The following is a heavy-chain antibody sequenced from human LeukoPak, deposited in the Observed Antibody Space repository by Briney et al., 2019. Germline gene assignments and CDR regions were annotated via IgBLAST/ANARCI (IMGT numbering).Heavy chain of an antibody. D-gene: IGHD3-9*01. CDR1: GYTFTSYA. CDR2: INPNSGGT. J-gene: IGHJ3*02. Sequence: ASVKVSCKASGYTFTSYAISWVRQAPGQGLEWMGWINPNSGGTNYAQKFQGRVTMTRDTSISTAYMELSRLRSDDTAVYYCARGSYYYDILTGLGAFDIWGQGTMVTVSS. V-gene: IGHV1-2*02. CDR3: ARGSYYYDILTGLGAFDI.